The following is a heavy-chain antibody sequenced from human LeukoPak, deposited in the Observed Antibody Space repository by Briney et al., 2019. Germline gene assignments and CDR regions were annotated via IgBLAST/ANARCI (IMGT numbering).Heavy chain of an antibody. CDR1: GYTFTGYY. Sequence: ASVEVSCKASGYTFTGYYMHGARQAPGQGLEWMGWINPNSGGTNYAQKFQGRVTMTRDTSIRTAYMELSRLRSDDTAVYYCARDLGDSSGWYDYWGQGTLVTVSS. V-gene: IGHV1-2*02. CDR3: ARDLGDSSGWYDY. CDR2: INPNSGGT. J-gene: IGHJ4*02. D-gene: IGHD6-19*01.